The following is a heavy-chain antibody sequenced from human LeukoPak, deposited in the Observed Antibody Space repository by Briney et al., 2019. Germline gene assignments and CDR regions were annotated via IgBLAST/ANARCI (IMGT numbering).Heavy chain of an antibody. CDR1: GGSISSSSYY. Sequence: SETLSLTCTVSGGSISSSSYYWGWIRQPPGKGLEWIGSIYYSGSTNYNPSLKSRVTISVDTSKNQFSLKLSSVTAADTAVYYCARDSYYDSSGYLLDYWGQGTLVTVSS. V-gene: IGHV4-39*07. D-gene: IGHD3-22*01. J-gene: IGHJ4*02. CDR2: IYYSGST. CDR3: ARDSYYDSSGYLLDY.